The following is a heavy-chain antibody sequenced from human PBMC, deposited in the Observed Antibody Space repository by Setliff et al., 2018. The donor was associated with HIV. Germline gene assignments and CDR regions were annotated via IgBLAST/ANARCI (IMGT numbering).Heavy chain of an antibody. J-gene: IGHJ5*01. CDR3: ARLRGPGSPFDS. V-gene: IGHV1-18*01. Sequence: ASVKVSCKTSGYTFTSYAISWVRQAPGQGLEWMGWISPYNGNTNYAQKLQGRVTLTTDTATNTAYMDLRSLRSDDTAVYYWARLRGPGSPFDSWGQGTLVTVSS. CDR2: ISPYNGNT. CDR1: GYTFTSYA. D-gene: IGHD5-12*01.